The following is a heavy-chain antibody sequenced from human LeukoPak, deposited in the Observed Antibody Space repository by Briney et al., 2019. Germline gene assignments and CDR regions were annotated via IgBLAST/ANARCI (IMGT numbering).Heavy chain of an antibody. J-gene: IGHJ1*01. CDR2: ISYDGSNK. CDR1: GFTFSSYA. V-gene: IGHV3-30-3*01. Sequence: GGSLRLSCAASGFTFSSYAMHWVRQAPGKGLEWVAVISYDGSNKYYADSVKGRFTISRDNSKNTLYLQMNSLRAEDTAVYYCARDKVIGVVIGYFQHWGQGTLVTVSS. CDR3: ARDKVIGVVIGYFQH. D-gene: IGHD3-3*01.